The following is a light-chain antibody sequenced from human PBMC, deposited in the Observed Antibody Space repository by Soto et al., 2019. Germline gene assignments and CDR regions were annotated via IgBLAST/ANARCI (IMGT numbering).Light chain of an antibody. V-gene: IGLV6-57*01. CDR3: QSYDSSSVV. J-gene: IGLJ2*01. CDR2: EDN. Sequence: NFMLTQPHAVSESPGKTVTIYCTRSSGSIASNYVQLYQQHPGSSPTTVIYEDNQRPSGVPVRFSGSSDSYSNSASLTISGLQTEYESDYYCQSYDSSSVVFGGGTKVTVL. CDR1: SGSIASNY.